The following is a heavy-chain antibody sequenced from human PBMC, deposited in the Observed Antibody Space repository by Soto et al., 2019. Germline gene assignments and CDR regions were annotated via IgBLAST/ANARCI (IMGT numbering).Heavy chain of an antibody. CDR1: GYSFITYW. D-gene: IGHD2-15*01. CDR3: ARLGYCSGGSCYETTFLFDY. V-gene: IGHV5-51*01. CDR2: IYPGDSDI. J-gene: IGHJ4*02. Sequence: GESLKISCRGSGYSFITYWIGWVRQMPGKGLEWMGIIYPGDSDIRYSPSFQGQVIISADRSISTAYLQWTSLKASDTAMYYCARLGYCSGGSCYETTFLFDYWGQGTLVTVSS.